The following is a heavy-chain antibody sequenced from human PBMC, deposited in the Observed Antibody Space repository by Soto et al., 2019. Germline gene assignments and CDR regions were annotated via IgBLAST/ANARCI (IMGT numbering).Heavy chain of an antibody. CDR2: MNPNSGNT. CDR1: GYTFTSYD. J-gene: IGHJ6*03. CDR3: AIPPYSGYELSYYYYYYMDG. D-gene: IGHD5-12*01. V-gene: IGHV1-8*01. Sequence: ASVKVSCKASGYTFTSYDINWVRQATGQGLEWMGWMNPNSGNTGYAQKFQGRVTMTRNTSISTAYMELSSLRSEDTAVYYCAIPPYSGYELSYYYYYYMDGWGKGTTGTVSS.